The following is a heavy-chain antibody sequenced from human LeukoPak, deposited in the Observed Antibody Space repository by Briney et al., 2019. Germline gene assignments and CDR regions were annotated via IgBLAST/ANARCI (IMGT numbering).Heavy chain of an antibody. V-gene: IGHV3-15*01. D-gene: IGHD4-17*01. CDR1: GFTFSNAW. Sequence: PGGSLRLSCAASGFTFSNAWMSWVRQAPEKGLEWVGRIKSKTDGGTTDYAAPVKGRFTISRDDSKNTLYLQMNSLKTEDTAVYYCTTKRLRSPFDYWGQGTLVTVSA. J-gene: IGHJ4*02. CDR3: TTKRLRSPFDY. CDR2: IKSKTDGGTT.